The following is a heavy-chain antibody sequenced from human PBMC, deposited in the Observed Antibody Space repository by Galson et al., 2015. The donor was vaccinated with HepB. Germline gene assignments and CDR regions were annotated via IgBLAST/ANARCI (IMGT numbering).Heavy chain of an antibody. J-gene: IGHJ4*02. Sequence: SLRLSCAASGFTFSSYSMNWVRQAPGKGLEWLSYTNTISTNIYYADSVRGRFTISRDSAKNSLYLQMTSLRAEDTAVYYCARGLLRLIDYWGQGTLVTVSS. CDR3: ARGLLRLIDY. V-gene: IGHV3-48*01. D-gene: IGHD1-26*01. CDR2: TNTISTNI. CDR1: GFTFSSYS.